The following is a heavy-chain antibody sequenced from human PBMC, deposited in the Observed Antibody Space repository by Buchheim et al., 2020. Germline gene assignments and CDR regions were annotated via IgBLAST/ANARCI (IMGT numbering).Heavy chain of an antibody. CDR3: ARRGYSGYDFPAYYFDY. D-gene: IGHD5-12*01. CDR2: IYYSGST. Sequence: QLQLQESGPGLVKPSETLSLTCTVSGGSISSSSYYWGWIRQPPGKGLEWIGSIYYSGSTYYNPSLKSRVTISVDTSKNQFSLKLSSVTAAETAVYYCARRGYSGYDFPAYYFDYWGQGTL. V-gene: IGHV4-39*01. CDR1: GGSISSSSYY. J-gene: IGHJ4*02.